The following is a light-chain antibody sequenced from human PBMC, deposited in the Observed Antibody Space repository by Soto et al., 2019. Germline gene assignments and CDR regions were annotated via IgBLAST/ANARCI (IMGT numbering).Light chain of an antibody. CDR1: QSISSW. Sequence: DIQMTQSPSTLSASVGDRVTITCRASQSISSWLASFQQKPGKAPNPLNYNASTLASGVPSRFSGNGSGTEFTITISSLQPDEFETYYCQQYNYYRTFGQGTKV. V-gene: IGKV1-5*01. J-gene: IGKJ1*01. CDR2: NAS. CDR3: QQYNYYRT.